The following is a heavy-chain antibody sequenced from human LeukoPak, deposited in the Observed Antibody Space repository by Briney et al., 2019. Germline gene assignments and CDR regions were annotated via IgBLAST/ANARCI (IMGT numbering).Heavy chain of an antibody. CDR2: ISASGAST. J-gene: IGHJ4*02. D-gene: IGHD4-17*01. V-gene: IGHV3-23*01. CDR1: GFTFSIYG. CDR3: AKDLRSGLDY. Sequence: GGSLRLSCAASGFTFSIYGMSWVRQAPGKGLKWVSIISASGASTYYADSVRGRFTVSRDNSKNTLYLQMNSLRAEDTAIYYCAKDLRSGLDYWGQGALVTVAS.